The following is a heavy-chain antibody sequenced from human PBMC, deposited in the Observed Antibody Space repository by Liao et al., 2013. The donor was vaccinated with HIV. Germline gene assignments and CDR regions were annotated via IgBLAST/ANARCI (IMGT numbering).Heavy chain of an antibody. CDR1: GYSVSSGYY. J-gene: IGHJ1*01. CDR3: ARVPRCSESFRRKMGACPEYFQL. D-gene: IGHD1-26*01. Sequence: QVQLQPWGAGLLQPSETLSLTCGVSGYSVSSGYYWGWIRQPPGKGLEWIGGDFSTVGSPSTSHSLESRVTISVDTSKKEFSLQLTSVTAADTAVYYCARVPRCSESFRRKMGACPEYFQLWGQGTLVTVSS. CDR2: FSTVGSP. V-gene: IGHV4-38-2*01.